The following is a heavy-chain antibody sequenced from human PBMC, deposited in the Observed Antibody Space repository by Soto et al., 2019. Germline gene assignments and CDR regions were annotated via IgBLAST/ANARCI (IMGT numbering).Heavy chain of an antibody. CDR1: GFTFRSYE. CDR3: ARSGYYDSSGYPYYYYGMDV. V-gene: IGHV3-48*03. Sequence: GGSLRLSCAASGFTFRSYEMNWVRQAPGKGLEWVSYITSSGSPIYCADSVKGRFTISRDNAKNSLYLQMNSLRGEDTAVYYCARSGYYDSSGYPYYYYGMDVWGQGTTVTVSS. J-gene: IGHJ6*02. D-gene: IGHD3-22*01. CDR2: ITSSGSPI.